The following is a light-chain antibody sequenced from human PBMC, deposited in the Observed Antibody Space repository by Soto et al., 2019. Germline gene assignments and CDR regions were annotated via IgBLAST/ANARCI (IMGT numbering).Light chain of an antibody. CDR3: AAWDDSLNGPV. CDR2: NTY. CDR1: SSNLGSNS. V-gene: IGLV1-44*01. Sequence: QSVLTQPPSASGTPGQRVIISCSGSSSNLGSNSGNWYQQLPGTAPKLLIYNTYQRPLGVPDRFSGSKSGTSASLAISGLQSEDEGDYFCAAWDDSLNGPVFVGGTQLTVL. J-gene: IGLJ7*01.